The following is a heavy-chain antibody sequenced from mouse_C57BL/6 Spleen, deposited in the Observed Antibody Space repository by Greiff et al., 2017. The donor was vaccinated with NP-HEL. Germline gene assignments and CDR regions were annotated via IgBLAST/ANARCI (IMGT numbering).Heavy chain of an antibody. CDR2: IDPSDSYT. CDR3: AEGLLRHYAKDD. CDR1: GYTFTSYW. D-gene: IGHD2-3*01. Sequence: QVQLQQPGAELVRPGTSVKLSCKASGYTFTSYWMHWVKQRPGQGLEWIGVIDPSDSYTNYNQKFKGKATLTVDTSSSTAYMQLSSLTSEDSAVYYCAEGLLRHYAKDDWGQGTSVTVSS. J-gene: IGHJ4*01. V-gene: IGHV1-59*01.